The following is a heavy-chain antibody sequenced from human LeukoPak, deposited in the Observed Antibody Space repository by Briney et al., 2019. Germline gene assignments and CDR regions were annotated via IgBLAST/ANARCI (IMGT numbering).Heavy chain of an antibody. Sequence: PSETLSLTCTVSGGSISSGGYYWSWIRQPPGKGLEWIGYIYHSGSTYYNPSLKSRVTISVDRSKNQFSLKLSSVTAADTAVYYCARWVTQDDAFDIWGQGTMVTVSS. CDR1: GGSISSGGYY. D-gene: IGHD1-26*01. J-gene: IGHJ3*02. CDR2: IYHSGST. CDR3: ARWVTQDDAFDI. V-gene: IGHV4-30-2*01.